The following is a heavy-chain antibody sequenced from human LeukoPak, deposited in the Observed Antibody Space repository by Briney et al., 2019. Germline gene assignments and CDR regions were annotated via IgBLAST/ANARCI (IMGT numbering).Heavy chain of an antibody. CDR1: GFTFSSYE. V-gene: IGHV4-34*01. CDR3: ARGGGEGTDSVDTAMVTNFDY. CDR2: INHSGST. J-gene: IGHJ4*02. Sequence: KSGGSLRLSCAASGFTFSSYEMNWVRQPPGKGLEWIGEINHSGSTNYNPSLKSRVTISVDTSKNQFSLKLSSVTAADTAVYYCARGGGEGTDSVDTAMVTNFDYWGQGTLVTVSS. D-gene: IGHD5-18*01.